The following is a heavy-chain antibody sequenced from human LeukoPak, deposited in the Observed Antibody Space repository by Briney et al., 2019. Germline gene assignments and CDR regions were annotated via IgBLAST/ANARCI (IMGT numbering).Heavy chain of an antibody. CDR2: IYISGST. J-gene: IGHJ4*02. CDR1: GGSISSYY. CDR3: ARDRGTWNDDGFDY. D-gene: IGHD1-1*01. Sequence: PSETLSLTCTVSGGSISSYYWSWIRQPAGKGLEGIGRIYISGSTNYNPPLNSRVTMSVDTSKNKFSLKLSSVTAADTAVYYCARDRGTWNDDGFDYWGQGTLVTVSS. V-gene: IGHV4-4*07.